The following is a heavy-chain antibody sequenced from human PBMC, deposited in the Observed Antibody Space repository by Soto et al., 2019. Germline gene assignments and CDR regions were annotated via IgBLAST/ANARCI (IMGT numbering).Heavy chain of an antibody. Sequence: SETLSLTCAVYGGSFSGYYWSWIRQPPGKGLEWIGEINHSGSTNYNPSLKSRVTISVDTSKNQFSLKLSSVTAADTAVYYCARAGPVVYAIDWFDPWGQGTLVTVSS. V-gene: IGHV4-34*01. CDR2: INHSGST. CDR3: ARAGPVVYAIDWFDP. D-gene: IGHD2-8*02. J-gene: IGHJ5*02. CDR1: GGSFSGYY.